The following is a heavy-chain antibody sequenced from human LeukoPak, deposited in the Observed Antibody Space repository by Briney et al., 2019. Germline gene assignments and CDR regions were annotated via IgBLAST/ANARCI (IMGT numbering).Heavy chain of an antibody. CDR3: ARDRGYSYGSAFDI. CDR1: GFTFSSYG. CDR2: IWYDGSNK. J-gene: IGHJ3*02. Sequence: GRSLRLSCAASGFTFSSYGMHWVRQAPGKGLEWVAVIWYDGSNKYYADSVKGRFTISRDNSKNTLYLQMNSLRAEDTAVYYCARDRGYSYGSAFDIWGQGTMVTVSS. D-gene: IGHD5-18*01. V-gene: IGHV3-33*01.